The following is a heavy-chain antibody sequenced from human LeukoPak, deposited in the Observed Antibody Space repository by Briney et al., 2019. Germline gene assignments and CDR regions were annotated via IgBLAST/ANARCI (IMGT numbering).Heavy chain of an antibody. CDR2: IHYSGST. CDR3: ARGYYDSSGYSNTFDI. D-gene: IGHD3-22*01. Sequence: SETLSLTCSVSGVSITTSYWSWIRQPPGKGLEWIGFIHYSGSTNYNPSLKIRATISADTSNNQFSLKVTSVTAADTAVYYCARGYYDSSGYSNTFDIWGQGATVTVSS. V-gene: IGHV4-59*01. J-gene: IGHJ3*02. CDR1: GVSITTSY.